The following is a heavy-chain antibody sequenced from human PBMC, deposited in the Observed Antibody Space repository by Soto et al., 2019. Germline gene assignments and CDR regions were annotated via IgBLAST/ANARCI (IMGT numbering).Heavy chain of an antibody. Sequence: SETLSLTCTVSGVSISSGDYYWSWIRQPPGKGLEWIGYIYYSGSTYYNPSLKSRVTISVDTSKNKFSLKLSSVTAADTAVYYCARDKEWEPPDDAFDIWGQGTMVTVSS. D-gene: IGHD1-26*01. V-gene: IGHV4-30-4*01. CDR2: IYYSGST. J-gene: IGHJ3*02. CDR1: GVSISSGDYY. CDR3: ARDKEWEPPDDAFDI.